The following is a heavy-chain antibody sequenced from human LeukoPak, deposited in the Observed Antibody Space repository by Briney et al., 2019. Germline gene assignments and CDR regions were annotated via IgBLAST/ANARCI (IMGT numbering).Heavy chain of an antibody. CDR2: IIPIFGTA. V-gene: IGHV1-69*05. CDR3: GTSEGDTAMVIECAFDI. D-gene: IGHD5-18*01. CDR1: GGTFSSYA. Sequence: VKVSCKASGGTFSSYAISWVRQPPGQGLEWMGRIIPIFGTANYAQKFQGRVTITTDESTSTAYMELSSLRSEDTAVEYCGTSEGDTAMVIECAFDIWGQGTMVTVSS. J-gene: IGHJ3*02.